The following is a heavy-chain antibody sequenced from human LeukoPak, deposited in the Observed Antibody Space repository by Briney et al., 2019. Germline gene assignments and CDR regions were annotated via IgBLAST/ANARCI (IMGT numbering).Heavy chain of an antibody. CDR3: ARVGRSRGSLPNSYYYMDV. CDR1: GDIFNSYS. Sequence: SVKVSCNASGDIFNSYSVSWVRQAPGQGLEWMGGIIPIFGSTNYAQKFQGRVTITTDQSTRTAYMELNSLSSDDTAAYYCARVGRSRGSLPNSYYYMDVWGKGTTVTVSS. V-gene: IGHV1-69*05. D-gene: IGHD1-26*01. CDR2: IIPIFGST. J-gene: IGHJ6*03.